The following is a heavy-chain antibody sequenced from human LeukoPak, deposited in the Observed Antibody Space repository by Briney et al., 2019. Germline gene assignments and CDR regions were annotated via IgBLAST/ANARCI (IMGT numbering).Heavy chain of an antibody. D-gene: IGHD3-22*01. CDR1: GASISRSNYY. J-gene: IGHJ4*02. V-gene: IGHV4-39*01. CDR3: ATTSYYYDNPDY. Sequence: PSETLSLTCTVSGASISRSNYYWGWIRQPPGKGLEWIGSIYYSWDTYYNPSLKSRVTISVDTSKNQFSLKLSSVTAADTAVYYCATTSYYYDNPDYWGQGTLVTVSS. CDR2: IYYSWDT.